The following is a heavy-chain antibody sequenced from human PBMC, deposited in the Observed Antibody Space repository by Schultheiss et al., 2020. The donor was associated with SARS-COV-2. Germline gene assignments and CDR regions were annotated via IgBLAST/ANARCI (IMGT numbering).Heavy chain of an antibody. CDR3: ARDNVVYNWNDLQQYNWFDP. CDR2: IYYSGST. CDR1: GGSISSGGYY. D-gene: IGHD1-1*01. J-gene: IGHJ5*02. Sequence: SETLSLTCTVSGGSISSGGYYWSWIRQHPGKGLEWIGYIYYSGSTNYNPSLKSRVTISVDTSKNQFSLKLSSVTAADTTVYYCARDNVVYNWNDLQQYNWFDPWGQGTLVTVSS. V-gene: IGHV4-61*08.